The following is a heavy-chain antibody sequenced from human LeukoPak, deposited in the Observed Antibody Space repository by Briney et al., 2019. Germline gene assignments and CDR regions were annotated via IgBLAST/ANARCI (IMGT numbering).Heavy chain of an antibody. CDR1: GFTFSSYS. CDR2: ISSSSSTI. CDR3: ARVISGYNYRFYFDY. Sequence: GGSLRLSCAASGFTFSSYSMNWVRQAPGKGLEWVSYISSSSSTIYYADSVKGRFTISRDNAKNSLYLQMNSLRAEDTAVYYCARVISGYNYRFYFDYWGQGTLVTVSS. V-gene: IGHV3-48*04. D-gene: IGHD5-24*01. J-gene: IGHJ4*02.